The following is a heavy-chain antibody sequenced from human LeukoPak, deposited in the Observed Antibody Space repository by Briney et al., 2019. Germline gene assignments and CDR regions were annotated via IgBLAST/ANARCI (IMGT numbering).Heavy chain of an antibody. V-gene: IGHV1-18*01. CDR2: ISAYNGNT. Sequence: ASVKVSCKASGYTFTSYGISWVRQAPGQGLEWMGWISAYNGNTNYAQKLQGRVTMTTDTSTSTVYMELSSLRSEDTAVYYCAREYYYDSSGPGAFDIWGQGTMVTVSS. CDR3: AREYYYDSSGPGAFDI. J-gene: IGHJ3*02. D-gene: IGHD3-22*01. CDR1: GYTFTSYG.